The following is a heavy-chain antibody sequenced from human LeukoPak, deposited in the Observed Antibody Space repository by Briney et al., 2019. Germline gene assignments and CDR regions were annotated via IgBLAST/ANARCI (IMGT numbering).Heavy chain of an antibody. CDR1: GFTFSSYW. J-gene: IGHJ4*02. Sequence: PGGSLRLSCAASGFTFSSYWMSWVRQAPGKGQEWVANIKQDGSEKYYVDSVKGRFTISRDNAKNSLYLQMNSLRAEDTAVYYCASLPTTIFGVVVPTPHYWGQGTLVTVSS. D-gene: IGHD3-3*01. CDR3: ASLPTTIFGVVVPTPHY. V-gene: IGHV3-7*01. CDR2: IKQDGSEK.